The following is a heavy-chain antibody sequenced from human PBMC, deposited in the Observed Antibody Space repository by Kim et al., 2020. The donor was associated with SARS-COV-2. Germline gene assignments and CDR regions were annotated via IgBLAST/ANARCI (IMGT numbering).Heavy chain of an antibody. CDR2: IYYSGST. J-gene: IGHJ6*02. Sequence: SETLSLTCTVSGGSISSYYWSWIRQPPGKGLEWIGYIYYSGSTNYNPSLKSRVTISVDTSKKQFSLTLSSVTAADTAVYYCARERWADSSSPNYYYYYGMDVWGQGTTVTVSS. CDR1: GGSISSYY. D-gene: IGHD6-6*01. V-gene: IGHV4-59*13. CDR3: ARERWADSSSPNYYYYYGMDV.